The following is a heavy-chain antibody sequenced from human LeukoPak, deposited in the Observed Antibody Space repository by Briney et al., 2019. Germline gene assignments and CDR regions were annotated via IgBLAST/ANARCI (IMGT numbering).Heavy chain of an antibody. J-gene: IGHJ4*02. CDR1: GFTFSDYA. CDR2: ISDEGHQK. D-gene: IGHD6-6*01. V-gene: IGHV3-30-3*01. CDR3: AKVIAAEDY. Sequence: GGSLRLSCAASGFTFSDYAMHWVRQGPGKGLEWVAVISDEGHQKYYGDSVKGRFTISRDNPKNTLYLQMNSLRAEDTAVYYCAKVIAAEDYWGQGTLVTVSS.